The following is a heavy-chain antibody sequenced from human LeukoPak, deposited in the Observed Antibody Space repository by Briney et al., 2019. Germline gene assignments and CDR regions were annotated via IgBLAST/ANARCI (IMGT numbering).Heavy chain of an antibody. D-gene: IGHD3-10*01. V-gene: IGHV4-34*01. CDR1: GGSFSGYY. CDR3: ARALTYYYGSGSYKY. Sequence: PSETLSLTCAVYGGSFSGYYWSWIRQPPGKGLEWIGEINHSGSTNYNPSLKSRVTISVDTSKNQFSLKLSSVTAADTAVYYCARALTYYYGSGSYKYWGQGTLVTVSS. CDR2: INHSGST. J-gene: IGHJ4*02.